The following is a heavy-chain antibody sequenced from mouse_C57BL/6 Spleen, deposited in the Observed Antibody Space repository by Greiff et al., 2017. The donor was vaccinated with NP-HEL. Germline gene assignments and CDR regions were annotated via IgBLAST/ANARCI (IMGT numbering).Heavy chain of an antibody. CDR3: ARDRSNSFDY. J-gene: IGHJ2*01. Sequence: EVQLVESGGGLVKPGGSLKLSCAASGFTFSSYAMSWVRQTPEKRLEWVATISDGGSYTYYPDNVKGRFTISRDNAKNNLYLQMSHLKSEDTAMYYCARDRSNSFDYWGQGTTLTVSS. D-gene: IGHD5-1*01. V-gene: IGHV5-4*01. CDR1: GFTFSSYA. CDR2: ISDGGSYT.